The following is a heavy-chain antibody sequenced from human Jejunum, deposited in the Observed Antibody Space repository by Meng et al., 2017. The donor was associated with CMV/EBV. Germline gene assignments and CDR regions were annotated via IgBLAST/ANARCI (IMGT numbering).Heavy chain of an antibody. CDR1: GFTVSSDF. CDR2: IHGADNT. Sequence: LKISCAASGFTVSSDFMSWVRQAPGKGLEWVSLIHGADNTHYTDSVKGRFSISRDNSKNTVYLQMNSLRVDDTAVYYCARGRGAHWGQGTRVTVSS. J-gene: IGHJ4*02. V-gene: IGHV3-53*01. CDR3: ARGRGAH. D-gene: IGHD3-10*01.